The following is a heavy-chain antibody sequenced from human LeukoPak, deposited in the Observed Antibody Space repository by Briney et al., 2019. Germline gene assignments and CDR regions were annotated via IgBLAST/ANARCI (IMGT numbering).Heavy chain of an antibody. CDR3: AKDQDVAAAGTWGSIDY. V-gene: IGHV3-30*18. J-gene: IGHJ4*02. CDR1: GFTFSNYG. D-gene: IGHD6-13*01. Sequence: GRSLRLSCTASGFTFSNYGIHWVRQAPGKGLEWVTVISSDGSNKYYVNSVKGRFTISRDNSKNTVYLLMNSLRVEDTAVYYCAKDQDVAAAGTWGSIDYWGQGTLVTVSS. CDR2: ISSDGSNK.